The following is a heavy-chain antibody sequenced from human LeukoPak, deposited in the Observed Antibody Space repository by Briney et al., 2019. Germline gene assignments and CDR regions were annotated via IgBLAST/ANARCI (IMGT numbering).Heavy chain of an antibody. Sequence: SGPTLVNPTQTLTLTCTFSGFSLSTSGEGVGRIRQPPGKALEWLALIYWDDDKRYSPSLKSRLTITKDTSKNQVVLTMTNMDPVDTATYYCAHRQRGGSGIDYWGQGTLVTVSS. CDR2: IYWDDDK. D-gene: IGHD3-10*01. CDR3: AHRQRGGSGIDY. CDR1: GFSLSTSGEG. J-gene: IGHJ4*02. V-gene: IGHV2-5*02.